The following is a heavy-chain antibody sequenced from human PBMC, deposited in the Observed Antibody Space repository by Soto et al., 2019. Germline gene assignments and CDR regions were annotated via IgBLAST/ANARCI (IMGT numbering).Heavy chain of an antibody. V-gene: IGHV4-39*01. Sequence: SETLSLTCSVSGSSISKTYYYWGWVRQTPEKGLEWIGTVFYSGITYYNPSLESRVTISIDRSQNQFSLKLTSVTAADTAVYYCARPDSLSGTGWFDPWGRGTLVTVSS. J-gene: IGHJ5*02. D-gene: IGHD6-13*01. CDR1: GSSISKTYYY. CDR3: ARPDSLSGTGWFDP. CDR2: VFYSGIT.